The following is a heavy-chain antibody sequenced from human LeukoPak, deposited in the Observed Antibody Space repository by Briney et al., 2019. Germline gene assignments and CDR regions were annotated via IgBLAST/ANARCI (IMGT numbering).Heavy chain of an antibody. J-gene: IGHJ4*02. CDR2: IYTSGST. CDR3: ARGPGGSPVWLGELSLQYYFDY. Sequence: EPSETLSLTCTVSGDSISSYYWSWIRQPAGKGLEWIGRIYTSGSTYYNPSLKSRVTISVDGSKNQFSLKLSSVTAADTAVYYCARGPGGSPVWLGELSLQYYFDYWGQGTLVTVSS. V-gene: IGHV4-4*07. CDR1: GDSISSYY. D-gene: IGHD3-10*01.